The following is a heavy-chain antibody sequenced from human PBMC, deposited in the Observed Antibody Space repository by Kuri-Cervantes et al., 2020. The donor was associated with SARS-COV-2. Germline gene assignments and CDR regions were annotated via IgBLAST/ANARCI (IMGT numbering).Heavy chain of an antibody. Sequence: ESLKISCAASGFTFSSYAMSWVRQAPGKGLEWVSAISGSGGSTYYADSVKGRFTISRDNSKNTLYLQMNSLRAEDTAVYYCARGGSNYYGMDVWGQGTAVTVSS. D-gene: IGHD4-11*01. CDR3: ARGGSNYYGMDV. CDR2: ISGSGGST. CDR1: GFTFSSYA. V-gene: IGHV3-23*01. J-gene: IGHJ6*02.